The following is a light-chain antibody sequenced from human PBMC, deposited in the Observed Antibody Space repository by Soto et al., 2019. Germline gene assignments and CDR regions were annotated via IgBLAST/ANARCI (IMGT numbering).Light chain of an antibody. Sequence: QSALTQPRSVSGSPGQSVTISCTGTSSDVGGYIYVSWYQQHPGKAPKLMIYDGSKRPSGVPYRCSSSKTGNTASLTSAGPEDEAESYYHFWANASNYFVFGTGTKVTVL. CDR2: DGS. V-gene: IGLV2-11*01. CDR3: WANASNYFV. J-gene: IGLJ1*01. CDR1: SSDVGGYIY.